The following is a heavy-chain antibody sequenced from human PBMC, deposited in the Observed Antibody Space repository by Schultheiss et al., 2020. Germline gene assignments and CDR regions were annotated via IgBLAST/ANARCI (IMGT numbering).Heavy chain of an antibody. J-gene: IGHJ4*02. CDR1: GGSISSGGYY. CDR3: ASGYSGYDNDLLFDY. V-gene: IGHV4-61*08. CDR2: IYYSGST. D-gene: IGHD5-12*01. Sequence: SETLSLTCTVSGGSISSGGYYWSWIRQHPGKGLEWIGYIYYSGSTYYNPSLKSRVTISVDTSKNQFSLKLSSVTAADTAVYYCASGYSGYDNDLLFDYWGQGTLVTGSS.